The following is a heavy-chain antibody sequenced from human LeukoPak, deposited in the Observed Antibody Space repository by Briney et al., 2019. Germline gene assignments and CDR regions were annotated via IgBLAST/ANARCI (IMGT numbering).Heavy chain of an antibody. J-gene: IGHJ5*02. D-gene: IGHD3-10*01. CDR2: IIPIFGTA. Sequence: SVKVSCKASGGTFSSYAISWVRQAPGGGVEWMGGIIPIFGTANYAQKFQGSVTITADESTSTAYIELSSLRSEDTAVYYCARDQYYYGSGSRNWFDPWGQGTLVTVSS. CDR1: GGTFSSYA. CDR3: ARDQYYYGSGSRNWFDP. V-gene: IGHV1-69*01.